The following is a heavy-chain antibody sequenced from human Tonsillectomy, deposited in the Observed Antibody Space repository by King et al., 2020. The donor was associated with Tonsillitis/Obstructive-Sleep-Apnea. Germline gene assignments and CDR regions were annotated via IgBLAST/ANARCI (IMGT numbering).Heavy chain of an antibody. V-gene: IGHV3-20*04. D-gene: IGHD2-15*01. CDR3: ARDASDCSGGGCYLEMDV. CDR2: ITWNGGST. Sequence: VQLVESGGGVVRPGGSLRLSCAASGFTFDDYGMSWVRQAPGKGLEWVSGITWNGGSTSYTDSMKGRFTISRDNAKNSLYLQMNSLRAEETALYYCARDASDCSGGGCYLEMDVWGKGTTVTVSS. CDR1: GFTFDDYG. J-gene: IGHJ6*04.